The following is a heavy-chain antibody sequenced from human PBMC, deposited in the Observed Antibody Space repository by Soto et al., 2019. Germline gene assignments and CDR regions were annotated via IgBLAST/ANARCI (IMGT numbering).Heavy chain of an antibody. CDR3: AAEGVADTAMVLDAFDI. CDR1: GVTFTCCA. J-gene: IGHJ3*02. V-gene: IGHV1-58*01. CDR2: IVVGSGNT. Sequence: SVNVSCQASGVTFTCCAVQWLRQARGQRLEWIGWIVVGSGNTNYAQKFQERVTITRDMSTSTAYMELSSLRSEDTAVYYCAAEGVADTAMVLDAFDIWGQGTMVTVSS. D-gene: IGHD5-18*01.